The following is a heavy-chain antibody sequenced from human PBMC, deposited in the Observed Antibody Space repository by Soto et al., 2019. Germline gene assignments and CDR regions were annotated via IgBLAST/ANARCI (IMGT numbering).Heavy chain of an antibody. CDR3: AGGNPGED. CDR1: GGSFSGYY. Sequence: SETLSLTCAVYGGSFSGYYWSWIRQPPGKGLEWIGEINDSGSTNYNPSLKSRVTISVDTSKNRFSLKLSTVTAGDTAVYYSAGGNPGEDWGQRALVTVSS. D-gene: IGHD3-10*01. CDR2: INDSGST. V-gene: IGHV4-34*01. J-gene: IGHJ4*02.